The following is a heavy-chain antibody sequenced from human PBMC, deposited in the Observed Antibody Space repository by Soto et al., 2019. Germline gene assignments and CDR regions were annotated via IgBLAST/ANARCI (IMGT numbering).Heavy chain of an antibody. D-gene: IGHD6-19*01. CDR2: IYYSGST. V-gene: IGHV4-39*01. Sequence: SETLSLTCTVSGGSISSSSYYWGSIRQPPGKGLEWIGSIYYSGSTYYNPSLKSRVTISVDTSKNQFSLKLSSVTAADTAVYYCARHLRLPARLVRGYFDYWGQGTLVTVSS. CDR3: ARHLRLPARLVRGYFDY. CDR1: GGSISSSSYY. J-gene: IGHJ4*02.